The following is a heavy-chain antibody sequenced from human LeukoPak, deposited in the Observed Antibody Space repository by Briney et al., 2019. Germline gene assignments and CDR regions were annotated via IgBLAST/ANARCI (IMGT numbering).Heavy chain of an antibody. J-gene: IGHJ5*02. CDR3: LQYNSENT. CDR1: GFTFSNYW. CDR2: IKKDGSET. Sequence: GGSLRLSCATSGFTFSNYWMSWVRRAPGKGLEWVANIKKDGSETYYVDSVRGRFTVSRDNDKNSLYLEMNSLRDEDTAVYYCLQYNSENTWGQGTLVTVSS. V-gene: IGHV3-7*01. D-gene: IGHD1-14*01.